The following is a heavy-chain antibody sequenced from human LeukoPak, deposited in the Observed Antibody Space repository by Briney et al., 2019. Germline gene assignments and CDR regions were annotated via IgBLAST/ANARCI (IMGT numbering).Heavy chain of an antibody. D-gene: IGHD4-11*01. V-gene: IGHV3-30*02. CDR2: IRYDGSNK. CDR1: GFTFSSYG. CDR3: ARAQKYSYDAFDI. Sequence: GGSLRLSCAASGFTFSSYGMHWVRQAPGKGLEWVAFIRYDGSNKYYADSVKGRFTISRDNSKNTLYLQMNSLRAEDTAVYYCARAQKYSYDAFDIWGQGTMVTVSS. J-gene: IGHJ3*02.